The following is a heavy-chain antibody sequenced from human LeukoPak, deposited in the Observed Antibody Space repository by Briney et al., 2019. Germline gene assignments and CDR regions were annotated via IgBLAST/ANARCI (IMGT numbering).Heavy chain of an antibody. Sequence: PGGSLRFSCAASGFTFSTYWMHWVRQGPGKGLLWVSRITTDGSSTKYADSVKGRFTISRDNAKNTLYLQMNSLRAEDTAVYYCARPISSGSIDYWGQGTLVIVSS. D-gene: IGHD6-19*01. V-gene: IGHV3-74*03. CDR2: ITTDGSST. CDR1: GFTFSTYW. J-gene: IGHJ4*02. CDR3: ARPISSGSIDY.